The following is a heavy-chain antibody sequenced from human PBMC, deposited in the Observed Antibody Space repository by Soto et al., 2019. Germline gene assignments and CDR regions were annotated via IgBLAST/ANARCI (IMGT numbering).Heavy chain of an antibody. CDR2: ISGGGGNT. D-gene: IGHD2-21*01. J-gene: IGHJ4*02. CDR3: ATCPGTMVLIAAYFDS. V-gene: IGHV3-23*01. CDR1: GFTFSNFA. Sequence: GGSLRLSCAASGFTFSNFAMAWVRQAPGKGLEWVSAISGGGGNTYYTDSVKGRFTISRDNAKNILFLQMDSLTADDTAVYYCATCPGTMVLIAAYFDSWGQGTLVTVSS.